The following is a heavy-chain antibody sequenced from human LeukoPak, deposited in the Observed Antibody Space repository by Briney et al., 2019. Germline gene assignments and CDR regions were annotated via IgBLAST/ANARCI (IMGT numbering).Heavy chain of an antibody. J-gene: IGHJ5*02. Sequence: PSETLSLTCTVSGGSISSSSYYWGWIRQPPGKGLEWIGSIYYSGSTYYNPSLKSRVTISVDTSKNQFSLKLSSVTAADTAVYYCARAVDYYDSSGLNWFDPWGQGTLVTVSS. CDR2: IYYSGST. CDR3: ARAVDYYDSSGLNWFDP. D-gene: IGHD3-22*01. V-gene: IGHV4-39*07. CDR1: GGSISSSSYY.